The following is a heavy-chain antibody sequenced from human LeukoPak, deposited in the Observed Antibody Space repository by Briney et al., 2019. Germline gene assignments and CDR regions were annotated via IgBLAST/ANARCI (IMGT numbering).Heavy chain of an antibody. D-gene: IGHD2-2*01. CDR2: FDPEDGET. V-gene: IGHV1-24*01. Sequence: ASVKVSCKVSGYTLTELSMHWVRPAPGKGLEWMGGFDPEDGETIYAQKFQGRVTMTEDTSTDTAYMELSSLRSEDTAVYYCATGPNIVVVPAAKSYFDYWGQGTLVTVSS. CDR3: ATGPNIVVVPAAKSYFDY. J-gene: IGHJ4*02. CDR1: GYTLTELS.